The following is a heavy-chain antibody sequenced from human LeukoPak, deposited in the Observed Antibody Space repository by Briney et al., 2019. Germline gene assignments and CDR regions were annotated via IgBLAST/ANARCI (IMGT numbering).Heavy chain of an antibody. CDR3: ATDEWNRGSFDY. CDR2: FDPEDGET. J-gene: IGHJ4*02. V-gene: IGHV1-24*01. D-gene: IGHD3-10*01. Sequence: GASVTVSCKVSGYTLTELSMHWVRQAPGKGLEWMGGFDPEDGETIYAQKFQGRVTMTEDTSTDTAYMELSSLRSEDTAVYYCATDEWNRGSFDYWGQGTLVTVSS. CDR1: GYTLTELS.